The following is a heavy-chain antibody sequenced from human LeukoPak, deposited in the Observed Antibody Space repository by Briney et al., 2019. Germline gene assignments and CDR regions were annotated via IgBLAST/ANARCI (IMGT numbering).Heavy chain of an antibody. CDR2: ISSSSSYI. CDR3: ASTPPGYYDSSGYYRRDY. J-gene: IGHJ4*02. CDR1: GFTFSSYS. Sequence: GGSLRLSCAPSGFTFSSYSMNWARQAPGKGLEWVSSISSSSSYIYYADSVKGRFTISRDNAKNSLYLQMNSLRAEDTAVYYCASTPPGYYDSSGYYRRDYWGQGTLVTVSS. V-gene: IGHV3-21*01. D-gene: IGHD3-22*01.